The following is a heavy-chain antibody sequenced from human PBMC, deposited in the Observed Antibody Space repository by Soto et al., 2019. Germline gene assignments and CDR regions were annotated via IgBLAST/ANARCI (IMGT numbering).Heavy chain of an antibody. CDR2: IYHSGST. CDR1: GFNIISSNW. D-gene: IGHD6-13*01. V-gene: IGHV4-4*02. Sequence: SETLSLTCAVSGFNIISSNWWSWVRQPPGKGLEWIGEIYHSGSTNYNPSLKSRVTISVDKSKNQFSLKLSSVTAADTAVYYCARVLAAAGMRSYGVSVFDYWGQGTLVTVSS. J-gene: IGHJ4*02. CDR3: ARVLAAAGMRSYGVSVFDY.